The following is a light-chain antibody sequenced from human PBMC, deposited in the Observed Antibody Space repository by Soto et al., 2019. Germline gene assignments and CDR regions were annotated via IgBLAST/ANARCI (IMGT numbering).Light chain of an antibody. J-gene: IGKJ1*01. Sequence: EIVLPQSPGTLSLSPGERANHSFRASQSVGRNYLAWYQQKPRQAPALLIYGGSSSATGIPDRFSVSEYGTDFSLTIGTLEPEEFAVYYCQHYANSPGTFGLGTKVDIK. CDR3: QHYANSPGT. CDR1: QSVGRNY. CDR2: GGS. V-gene: IGKV3-20*01.